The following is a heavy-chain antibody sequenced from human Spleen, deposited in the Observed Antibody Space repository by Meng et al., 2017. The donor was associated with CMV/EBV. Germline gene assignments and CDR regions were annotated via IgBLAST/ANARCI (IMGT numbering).Heavy chain of an antibody. CDR1: GGSISSSTYY. D-gene: IGHD3-16*01. J-gene: IGHJ1*01. CDR2: IYYSGST. V-gene: IGHV4-39*07. CDR3: ASWGGEYFQH. Sequence: HLHVPGQGPVKPSQTLTHTCTVSGGSISSSTYYWGWIRKPTGKGREWIGSIYYSGSTYYNPSLKSRVTISVDTSKNQFSLKLSSVTAADTAVYYCASWGGEYFQHWGQGTLVTVSS.